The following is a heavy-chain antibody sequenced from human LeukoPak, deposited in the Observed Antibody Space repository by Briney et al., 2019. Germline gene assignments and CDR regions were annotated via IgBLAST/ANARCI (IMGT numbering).Heavy chain of an antibody. CDR1: GFTFSNYN. J-gene: IGHJ4*02. Sequence: GGSLRLSCAASGFTFSNYNMNWIRQAPGKGLEWVSAISRSSNYIYNADSVKGRFIISRDDAKNLLYLEMNSLRVEDTAVHYCAKGGTGNQYGSGDFDYWGQGTLVTVSS. D-gene: IGHD3-10*01. CDR3: AKGGTGNQYGSGDFDY. V-gene: IGHV3-21*01. CDR2: ISRSSNYI.